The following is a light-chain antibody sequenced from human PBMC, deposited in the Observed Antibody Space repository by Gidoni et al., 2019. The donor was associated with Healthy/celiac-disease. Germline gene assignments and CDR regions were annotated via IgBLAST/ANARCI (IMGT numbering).Light chain of an antibody. V-gene: IGKV1-5*01. J-gene: IGKJ1*01. CDR2: DAS. CDR3: QHEG. CDR1: QSISSW. Sequence: DIQMTQSPSTLSASVGDRVTITCRASQSISSWLAWYQQKPGKAPKLLIYDASSLESGVPSRFSGSGSGTEFTLTISSLQPDDFATYYCQHEGFGQETKVEIK.